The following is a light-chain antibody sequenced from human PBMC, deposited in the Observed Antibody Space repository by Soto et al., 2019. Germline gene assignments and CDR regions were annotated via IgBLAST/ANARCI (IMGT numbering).Light chain of an antibody. CDR2: DAS. J-gene: IGKJ1*01. CDR1: QSVSSY. V-gene: IGKV3-11*01. CDR3: QQRSNWPPT. Sequence: EIVLTQSPATLSLSPGERATLSCRASQSVSSYLAWYQQKPGQAPRLLIYDASNRATGIPARFIASGSGTDFTLTISSLEPEDFAVYYCQQRSNWPPTFGQGTKVEIK.